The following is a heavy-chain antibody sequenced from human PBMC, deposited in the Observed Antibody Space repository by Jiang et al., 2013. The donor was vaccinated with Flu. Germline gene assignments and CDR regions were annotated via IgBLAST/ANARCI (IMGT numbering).Heavy chain of an antibody. V-gene: IGHV1-18*01. CDR3: ARDPGATAVIRDD. CDR2: ISTFNGNT. CDR1: GYIFTSYG. Sequence: SGAEVKKPGASVKVSCKASGYIFTSYGISWVRQAPGQGLEWMGWISTFNGNTNYARKFKGRVIMTTEASTNTAYMELRRLTSDDTAVYYCARDPGATAVIRDDWGQGSLVTVSS. D-gene: IGHD4-23*01. J-gene: IGHJ4*02.